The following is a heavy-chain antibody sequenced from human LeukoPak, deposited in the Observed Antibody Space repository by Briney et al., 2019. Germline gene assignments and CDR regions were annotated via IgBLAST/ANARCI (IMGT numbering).Heavy chain of an antibody. CDR3: VSFYETY. J-gene: IGHJ4*02. CDR2: TWYDGSNK. Sequence: PGRSLRLSCAASGFTFSSYGMHWVRQAPGKGLEWVAVTWYDGSNKYYADSVKGRFTISKDNAKNTVYLQMNSLRAEDTAVYYCVSFYETYWGRGTLVTVSS. V-gene: IGHV3-33*03. CDR1: GFTFSSYG. D-gene: IGHD2/OR15-2a*01.